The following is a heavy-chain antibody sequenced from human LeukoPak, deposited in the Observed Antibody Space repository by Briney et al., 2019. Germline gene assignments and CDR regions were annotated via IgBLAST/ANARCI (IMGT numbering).Heavy chain of an antibody. Sequence: GGSLRLSCAASGFTFSSYWMHWVRQAPGKGLVWVSRINSDESSTSYADSVKGRFTISRDNSKNTLYLQMNSLRVEDTAVYYCARTITMARVDIWGQGTMVTVSS. V-gene: IGHV3-74*01. CDR2: INSDESST. CDR1: GFTFSSYW. J-gene: IGHJ3*02. CDR3: ARTITMARVDI. D-gene: IGHD3-10*01.